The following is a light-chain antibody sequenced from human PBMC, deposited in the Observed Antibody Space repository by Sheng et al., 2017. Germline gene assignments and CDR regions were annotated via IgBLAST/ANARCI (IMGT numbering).Light chain of an antibody. V-gene: IGKV1-27*01. J-gene: IGKJ1*01. CDR2: AAS. CDR1: QGISTY. CDR3: QRYDGVPRT. Sequence: IRITQSPSSLSASTGDRVTITCRASQGISTYLAWYQQKPRKAPKLLIYAASTLQSGAPSRFSGSGSGTDFTLTISSLQPEDVATYFCQRYDGVPRTFGQGTKVEIK.